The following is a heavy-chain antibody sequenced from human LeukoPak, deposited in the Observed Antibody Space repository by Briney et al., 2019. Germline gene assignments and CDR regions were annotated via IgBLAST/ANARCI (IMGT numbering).Heavy chain of an antibody. CDR3: ARADRNDFWSGYWAKRWFDP. Sequence: ASVKVSCKASGYTFTSYGISWVRQAPGQGLEWMGWSSGYNGNTNYAQKLQGRVTMTTDTSTSTAYMELRRLRSEDTAVYYCARADRNDFWSGYWAKRWFDPWGQGTLVTVSS. CDR2: SSGYNGNT. V-gene: IGHV1-18*01. J-gene: IGHJ5*02. D-gene: IGHD3-3*01. CDR1: GYTFTSYG.